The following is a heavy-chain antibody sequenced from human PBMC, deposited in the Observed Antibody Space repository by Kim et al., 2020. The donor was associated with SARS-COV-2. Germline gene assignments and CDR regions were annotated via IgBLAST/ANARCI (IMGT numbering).Heavy chain of an antibody. CDR2: IYYSGST. J-gene: IGHJ4*02. CDR1: GGSISSSSYY. D-gene: IGHD6-19*01. CDR3: ARQGRYSSGYIDY. Sequence: SAPLSLPCPFSGGSISSSSYYWGWIRQPPGKGLEWIGSIYYSGSTYYNPSLKSRVTISVDTSKNQFSLKLSSVTAADTAVYYCARQGRYSSGYIDYWGQGTLVTVSS. V-gene: IGHV4-39*01.